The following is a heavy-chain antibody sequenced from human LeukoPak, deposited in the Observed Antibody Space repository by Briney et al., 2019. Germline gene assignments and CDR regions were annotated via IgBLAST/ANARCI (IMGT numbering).Heavy chain of an antibody. CDR2: ISYDGSNK. D-gene: IGHD1-26*01. Sequence: GGSLRLSCAASGFTFSSYGMHWVRQAPGKGLEWVAVISYDGSNKYYADSVKGRFTISRDNSKNTLYLQMNSLRAEDTAVYYCARQPWGSWEYYFDYWGQGTLVTVSS. J-gene: IGHJ4*02. V-gene: IGHV3-30*03. CDR3: ARQPWGSWEYYFDY. CDR1: GFTFSSYG.